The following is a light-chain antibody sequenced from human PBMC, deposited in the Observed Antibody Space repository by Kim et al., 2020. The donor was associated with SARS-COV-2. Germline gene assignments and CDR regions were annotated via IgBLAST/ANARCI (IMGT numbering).Light chain of an antibody. V-gene: IGLV6-57*03. CDR2: EDN. CDR1: SGNIANNY. Sequence: NFMLTQPHSASESPGKTVTISCTRSSGNIANNYVQWYQQRPGSAPTAVITEDNQRPSGVPDRFSGSIDISSNSASLTISGLKTEDEADYYCQSFDKSPLWVFGGGTKLTVL. J-gene: IGLJ3*02. CDR3: QSFDKSPLWV.